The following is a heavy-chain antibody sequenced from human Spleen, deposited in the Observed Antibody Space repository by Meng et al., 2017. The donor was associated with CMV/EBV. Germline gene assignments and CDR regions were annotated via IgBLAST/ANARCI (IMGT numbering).Heavy chain of an antibody. Sequence: SGGSISSGNWWPWVRQPPGKGLEWIGEIYHTGETRINYNPSFNSRVIISADRSKNQVYLTLTSVTAADTAFYFCARDFAGNDWGYYWGQGVLVTVSS. D-gene: IGHD3-16*01. CDR3: ARDFAGNDWGYY. CDR2: IYHTGETRI. CDR1: GGSISSGNW. J-gene: IGHJ4*02. V-gene: IGHV4-4*01.